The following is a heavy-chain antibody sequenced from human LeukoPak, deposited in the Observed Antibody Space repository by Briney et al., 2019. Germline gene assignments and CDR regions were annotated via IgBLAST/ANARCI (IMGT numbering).Heavy chain of an antibody. CDR2: IYTGGNT. Sequence: PSETLSLTCTVSGGSIRSHYWSWIRQPAGKGLEWIGRIYTGGNTNYNPSLKSRVTMSVDTSKNQFSLKLSSVTAADTAVYYCARYLDSGREEYYFDYWGQGTLVTVSS. V-gene: IGHV4-4*07. J-gene: IGHJ4*02. CDR1: GGSIRSHY. D-gene: IGHD3-10*01. CDR3: ARYLDSGREEYYFDY.